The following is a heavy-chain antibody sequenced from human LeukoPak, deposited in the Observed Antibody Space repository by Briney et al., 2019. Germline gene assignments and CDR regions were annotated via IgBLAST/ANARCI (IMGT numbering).Heavy chain of an antibody. J-gene: IGHJ4*02. D-gene: IGHD6-19*01. Sequence: GGSLRLSCGASGFAFSKDWMHWVRQAPGKGLVWVSRIDSDAISTIYADSVKGRFTISRDNAKNTLYLQMNSLTAEDTAVYYCVRVTNSGWYWGQGAQVTVSS. V-gene: IGHV3-74*01. CDR1: GFAFSKDW. CDR3: VRVTNSGWY. CDR2: IDSDAIST.